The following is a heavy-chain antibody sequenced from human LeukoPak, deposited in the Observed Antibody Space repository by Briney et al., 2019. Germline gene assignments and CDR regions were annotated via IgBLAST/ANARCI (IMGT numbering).Heavy chain of an antibody. CDR2: INGYNGNV. CDR1: GYTFSNYG. CDR3: AREGGIARPPYLYYYIDV. V-gene: IGHV1-18*01. D-gene: IGHD6-6*01. Sequence: GASVKVSCKASGYTFSNYGISWTRQAPGQGLEWMGWINGYNGNVNYVQRLQGRVTMTTDTSTSTAYMELRSLRSDDTAVYYCAREGGIARPPYLYYYIDVWGKGTTVTVSS. J-gene: IGHJ6*03.